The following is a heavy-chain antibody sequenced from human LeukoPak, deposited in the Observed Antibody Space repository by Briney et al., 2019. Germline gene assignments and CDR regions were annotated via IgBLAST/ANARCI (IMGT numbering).Heavy chain of an antibody. CDR2: ISAYNGNT. CDR1: GYTFTSYG. V-gene: IGHV1-18*01. Sequence: ASVKVSCKASGYTFTSYGISWVRQAPGQGLEWMGWISAYNGNTNYAQKLQGRVTMTTDTSTSTAYMELRSLRSDDTAVYYCARSRNGKYSSGYYYYWGQGTLVTVSS. J-gene: IGHJ4*02. CDR3: ARSRNGKYSSGYYYY. D-gene: IGHD3-22*01.